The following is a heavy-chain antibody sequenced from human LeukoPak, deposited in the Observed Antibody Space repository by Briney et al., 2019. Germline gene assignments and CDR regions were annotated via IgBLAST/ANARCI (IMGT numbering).Heavy chain of an antibody. D-gene: IGHD3-3*01. CDR2: ISGSGGST. CDR3: ASGDFWSGYRGGALDI. CDR1: GFTFSSYA. J-gene: IGHJ3*02. Sequence: GGSLRLSCAASGFTFSSYAMSWVRQAPGKGLEWVSAISGSGGSTYYADSVKGRFTISRDNSKNTLYLQMNSLRAEDTAVYYCASGDFWSGYRGGALDIWGQGTMVTVSS. V-gene: IGHV3-23*01.